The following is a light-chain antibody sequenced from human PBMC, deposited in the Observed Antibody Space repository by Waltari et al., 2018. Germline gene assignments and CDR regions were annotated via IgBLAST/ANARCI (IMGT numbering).Light chain of an antibody. V-gene: IGKV3-11*01. CDR1: QSVGSY. CDR3: QQRSNWPPFT. Sequence: EIVLTQSPATLSLSPGEGATLPCRASQSVGSYLAWYQHKPGQAPRLLIYYASTSATGIPVRFSGSGSGTDVTLTISSLVPEDFAVYYCQQRSNWPPFTFGPGTKVEMK. J-gene: IGKJ3*01. CDR2: YAS.